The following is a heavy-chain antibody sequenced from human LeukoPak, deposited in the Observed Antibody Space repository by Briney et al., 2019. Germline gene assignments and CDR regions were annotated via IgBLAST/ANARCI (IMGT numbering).Heavy chain of an antibody. CDR2: IYTSGST. CDR3: AREGSGSGTASLDY. CDR1: GGSISSYY. Sequence: SETLSLTCTVSGGSISSYYWSWIRQPAGKGLEWIGRIYTSGSTNYNPSLKSRVTISVDTSKNQFSLKLSSVTAADTAVYYCAREGSGSGTASLDYWGQGTLVTVSS. D-gene: IGHD6-19*01. J-gene: IGHJ4*02. V-gene: IGHV4-4*07.